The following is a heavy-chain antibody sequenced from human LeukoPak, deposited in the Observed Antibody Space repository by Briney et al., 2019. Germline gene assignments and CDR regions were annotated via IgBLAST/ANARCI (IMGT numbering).Heavy chain of an antibody. CDR3: ARHSVYFYDSSNHPLHWFDP. Sequence: SETLSLTCTVSGASISAYYLSWIRQPPGKGLEWIGYIFYSGSTNYNPSLKSRVYPSVDPAQNQFFLKLISVTAADTAVYYCARHSVYFYDSSNHPLHWFDPWGQGTLVTVSS. CDR2: IFYSGST. J-gene: IGHJ5*02. D-gene: IGHD3-22*01. CDR1: GASISAYY. V-gene: IGHV4-59*08.